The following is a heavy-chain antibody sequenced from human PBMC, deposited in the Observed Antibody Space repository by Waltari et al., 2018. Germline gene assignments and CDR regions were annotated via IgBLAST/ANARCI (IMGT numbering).Heavy chain of an antibody. V-gene: IGHV3-15*01. Sequence: EVQLVESGGGLVEPGGSLRVSCAASGFTFSNFWMSWVHQAPGKGLEWVGHIQSKPDGGKAGYAASVKGKFTISRDDSKNTLYLQMDSLRIEDTAIYYCAMSSKVGTYDYWGQGTLVTVSS. CDR1: GFTFSNFW. D-gene: IGHD5-12*01. J-gene: IGHJ4*02. CDR3: AMSSKVGTYDY. CDR2: IQSKPDGGKA.